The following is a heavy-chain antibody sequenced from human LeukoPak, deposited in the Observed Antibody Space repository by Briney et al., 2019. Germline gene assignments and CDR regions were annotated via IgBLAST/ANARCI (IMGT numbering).Heavy chain of an antibody. CDR2: IWYDGSNE. CDR3: ARDLSHYDSSGLRY. V-gene: IGHV3-33*01. D-gene: IGHD3-22*01. CDR1: GFSFSSYG. Sequence: GGSLRLSCAASGFSFSSYGMHWVRQAPGKGLEWVAVIWYDGSNEYYADSVKGRFTISRDNSKNTLYLQMYSLRAEDTAVYYCARDLSHYDSSGLRYWGQGTLVTVSS. J-gene: IGHJ4*02.